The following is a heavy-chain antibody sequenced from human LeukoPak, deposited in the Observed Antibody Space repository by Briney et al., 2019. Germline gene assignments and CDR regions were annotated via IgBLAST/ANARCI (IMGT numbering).Heavy chain of an antibody. CDR2: IYYSGST. CDR1: GGSISSGDYY. CDR3: ARVPGHYGDPGHY. Sequence: PSETLSLTCTVSGGSISSGDYYWSWIRQPPGKGLEWIGYIYYSGSTYYNPSLKSRVTISVDTSKNQFSLKLSSVTAADTAVYYCARVPGHYGDPGHYWGQGTLVTVSS. J-gene: IGHJ4*02. V-gene: IGHV4-30-4*08. D-gene: IGHD4-17*01.